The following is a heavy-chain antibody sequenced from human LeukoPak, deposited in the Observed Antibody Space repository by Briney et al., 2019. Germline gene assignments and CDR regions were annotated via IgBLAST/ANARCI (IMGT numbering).Heavy chain of an antibody. D-gene: IGHD5-18*01. CDR1: GFTFDDYA. V-gene: IGHV3-9*01. CDR3: AKEGRGYSYGFFDY. J-gene: IGHJ4*02. Sequence: GRSLRLSCAASGFTFDDYAMHWVRQAPGKGLEWVSGISWNSGSIGYADSMKGRFTISRDNAKNSLYLQMNSLRAEDTAVYYCAKEGRGYSYGFFDYWGQGTLVTVSS. CDR2: ISWNSGSI.